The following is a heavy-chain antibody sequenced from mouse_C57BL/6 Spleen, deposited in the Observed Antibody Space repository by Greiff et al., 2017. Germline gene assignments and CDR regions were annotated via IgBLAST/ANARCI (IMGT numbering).Heavy chain of an antibody. V-gene: IGHV1-7*01. CDR3: ARTDYYGSSYVYAMDD. D-gene: IGHD1-1*01. J-gene: IGHJ4*01. Sequence: VMLVESGAELAKPGASVKLSCKASGYTFTSYWMHWVKQRPGQGLEWIGYINPSSGYTKYNQKFKDKATLTADKSSSTAYMQLSSLTYEDAAVYYCARTDYYGSSYVYAMDDWGQGTSVTVSS. CDR1: GYTFTSYW. CDR2: INPSSGYT.